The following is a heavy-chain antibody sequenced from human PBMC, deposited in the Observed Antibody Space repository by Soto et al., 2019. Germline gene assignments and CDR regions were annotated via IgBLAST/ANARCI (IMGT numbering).Heavy chain of an antibody. Sequence: PAETLSLSCAVSVGSSDSGAFSLSWIRQPPGKGLEWIGYVTHSGTAYSVPSLNGRLTLSVDSSQTQFSLKLTSVTAADSAFYYCARIHWAQSSLDYWGRGILVTVSS. V-gene: IGHV4-30-2*01. D-gene: IGHD6-19*01. J-gene: IGHJ4*02. CDR1: VGSSDSGAFS. CDR2: VTHSGTA. CDR3: ARIHWAQSSLDY.